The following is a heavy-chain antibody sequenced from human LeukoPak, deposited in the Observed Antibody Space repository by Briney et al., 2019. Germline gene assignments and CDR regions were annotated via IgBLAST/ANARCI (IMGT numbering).Heavy chain of an antibody. J-gene: IGHJ6*02. CDR3: ARAARNYYYGMDV. V-gene: IGHV1-8*02. Sequence: GESLKISCKGSGYSFTSYWIGWVRQATGQGLEWMGWMNPNSGNTGYAQKFQGRVTMTRNTSISTAYMELSSLRSEDTAVYYCARAARNYYYGMDVWGQGTTVTVSS. CDR1: GYSFTSYW. CDR2: MNPNSGNT. D-gene: IGHD6-19*01.